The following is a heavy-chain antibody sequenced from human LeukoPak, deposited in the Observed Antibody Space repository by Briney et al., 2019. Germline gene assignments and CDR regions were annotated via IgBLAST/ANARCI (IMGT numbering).Heavy chain of an antibody. CDR2: TNGDGSDT. V-gene: IGHV3-74*01. D-gene: IGHD5-18*01. J-gene: IGHJ4*02. CDR1: GFTLSNSW. CDR3: VRDGEYSHGIDFDY. Sequence: GGSLRLSCAASGFTLSNSWMHWVRQAPGKGLVWVSRTNGDGSDTSYADSVKGRFTISRDSATSTLYLQMNSLRAEDTAIYYCVRDGEYSHGIDFDYWGQGTLVTVSP.